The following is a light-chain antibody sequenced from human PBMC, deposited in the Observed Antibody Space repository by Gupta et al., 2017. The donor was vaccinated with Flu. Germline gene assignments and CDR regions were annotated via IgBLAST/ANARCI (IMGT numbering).Light chain of an antibody. J-gene: IGKJ3*01. CDR1: QSISSY. CDR3: QQSYSTLGFT. V-gene: IGKV1-39*01. CDR2: AAS. Sequence: MTRSPSSLSASVGDRVTITCRASQSISSYLNWYQQKPGKAPKLLIYAASSLQSGVPSRFSGSGSGTDFTLTISSLQPEDFATYYCQQSYSTLGFTFGPGTKVDIK.